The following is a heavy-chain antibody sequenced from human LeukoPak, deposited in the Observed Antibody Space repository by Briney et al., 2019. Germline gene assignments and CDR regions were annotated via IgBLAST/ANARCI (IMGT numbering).Heavy chain of an antibody. J-gene: IGHJ6*03. Sequence: GGSLRLSCAASGFTFDDYAMHWVRQAPGKGLEWVPGISWNSGSIGYADSVKGRFTISRDNAKNSLYLQMNSLRAEDTALYYCAKGTASIPIYMDVWGKGTTVTISS. CDR1: GFTFDDYA. CDR3: AKGTASIPIYMDV. V-gene: IGHV3-9*01. CDR2: ISWNSGSI. D-gene: IGHD6-6*01.